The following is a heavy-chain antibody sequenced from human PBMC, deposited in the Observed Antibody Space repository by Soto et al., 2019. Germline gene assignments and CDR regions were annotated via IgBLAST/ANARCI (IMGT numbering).Heavy chain of an antibody. CDR1: GGSISSGGYY. CDR3: ARGGETYYDFWSGSYQY. Sequence: SETLSLTCTVSGGSISSGGYYWSWIRQHPGKGLEWIGYIYYSGSSYYNPSLKSRVTISVDTSKNQFSLKLSSVTAADTAVYYCARGGETYYDFWSGSYQYWGQGTLVTVSS. J-gene: IGHJ4*02. CDR2: IYYSGSS. V-gene: IGHV4-31*03. D-gene: IGHD3-3*01.